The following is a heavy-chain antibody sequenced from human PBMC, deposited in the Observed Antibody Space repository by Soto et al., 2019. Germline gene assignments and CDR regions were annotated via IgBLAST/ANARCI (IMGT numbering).Heavy chain of an antibody. CDR2: IHYSGST. Sequence: QVQLQESGPGLVKPSQTLSLTCTVSGGSISSGAYYWSWIRQHPGKGLEWIGYIHYSGSTYYNPSRQSRLALSLDKSKAQFSLELTAVTAADTAVYYCARDRIFDFWGQGTLVTVSS. CDR3: ARDRIFDF. CDR1: GGSISSGAYY. V-gene: IGHV4-31*03. J-gene: IGHJ4*02.